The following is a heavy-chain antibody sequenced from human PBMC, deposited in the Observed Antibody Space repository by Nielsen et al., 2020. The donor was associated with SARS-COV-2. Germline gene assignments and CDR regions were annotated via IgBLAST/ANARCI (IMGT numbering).Heavy chain of an antibody. J-gene: IGHJ2*01. CDR3: ARVAGTPPVSYSYFDL. V-gene: IGHV3-11*05. CDR1: GFTFLDYY. CDR2: MIRSSSFI. Sequence: GGSLRLSCAGSGFTFLDYYMSWIPQAPGKGLHCVAQMIRSSSFIHYADSVKRRYTISKDSAKNSLYLQMNSLRAEDTAVYYCARVAGTPPVSYSYFDLWGRGTLVTVSS. D-gene: IGHD6-19*01.